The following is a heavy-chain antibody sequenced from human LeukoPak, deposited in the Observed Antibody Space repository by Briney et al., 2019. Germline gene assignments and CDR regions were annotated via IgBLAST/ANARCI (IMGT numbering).Heavy chain of an antibody. CDR1: GGSISSPY. J-gene: IGHJ4*02. CDR3: AGGPVTARGQFDY. V-gene: IGHV4-4*07. D-gene: IGHD4-23*01. Sequence: SATLSLTCTVSGGSISSPYWSWIRQSADKGLEWIGRIYASGGTNYNPSLKSRVTVSLDTSRNQFSLKVKSVTAADTAVYFCAGGPVTARGQFDYWGQGMLVSVSS. CDR2: IYASGGT.